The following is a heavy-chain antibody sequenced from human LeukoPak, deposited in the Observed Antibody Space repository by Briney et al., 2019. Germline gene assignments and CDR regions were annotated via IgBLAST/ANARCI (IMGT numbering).Heavy chain of an antibody. V-gene: IGHV3-30*02. Sequence: GGSLRLSCAASGFIFSSYGMHWVRQAPGKGLEWVAFIRYDGSKKYYADSVKGRFTISRDNSKNTLYLQMNSLRAEDTAVYYCAREGTMVRGGYYYYMDVWGKGTTVTISS. CDR1: GFIFSSYG. CDR2: IRYDGSKK. CDR3: AREGTMVRGGYYYYMDV. J-gene: IGHJ6*03. D-gene: IGHD3-10*01.